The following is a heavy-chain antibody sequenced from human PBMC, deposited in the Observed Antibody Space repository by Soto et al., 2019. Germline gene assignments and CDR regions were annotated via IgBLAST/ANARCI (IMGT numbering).Heavy chain of an antibody. CDR3: VKNSGWFNT. Sequence: EFQLVQSGGGLVRPGGSLRLACAASGFPFSTTDMSWVRQAPGKGLEWVSTIDGSGGTTYYTDSVEGRFTISRDNSRSTVSLQMNSLRADDTALYYCVKNSGWFNTWGQGAQVTVSS. D-gene: IGHD3-10*01. V-gene: IGHV3-23*04. J-gene: IGHJ5*01. CDR2: IDGSGGTT. CDR1: GFPFSTTD.